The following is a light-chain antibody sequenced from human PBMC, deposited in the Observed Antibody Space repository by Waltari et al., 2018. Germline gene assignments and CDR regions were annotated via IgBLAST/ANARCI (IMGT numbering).Light chain of an antibody. CDR3: QTWGTGIRV. Sequence: QLVLTQSPSASASLGASVKLTCTLSSAHSNYALAWPQQQPEKGPRYLMKLNSDGTQKKGDGIPDRFSGSSSGAERYLTISSLQSEDEADYYCQTWGTGIRVFGGGTKLTVL. CDR2: LNSDGTQ. CDR1: SAHSNYA. V-gene: IGLV4-69*01. J-gene: IGLJ3*02.